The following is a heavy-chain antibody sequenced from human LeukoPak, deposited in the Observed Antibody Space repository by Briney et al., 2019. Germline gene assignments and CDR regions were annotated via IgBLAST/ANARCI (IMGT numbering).Heavy chain of an antibody. D-gene: IGHD6-13*01. V-gene: IGHV3-23*01. CDR3: AKDINPGIAAAYDAFDI. J-gene: IGHJ3*02. CDR1: GFTFNTYA. CDR2: ISGTAGRT. Sequence: GGTLRLSCAASGFTFNTYAMSWVRQAPGKGLEWVSSISGTAGRTKYADSVKGRFTISRDNSKNSLYLQMNSLRAEDMALYYCAKDINPGIAAAYDAFDIWGQGTMVTVSS.